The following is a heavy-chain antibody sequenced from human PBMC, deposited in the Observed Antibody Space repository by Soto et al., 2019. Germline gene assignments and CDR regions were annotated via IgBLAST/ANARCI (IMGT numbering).Heavy chain of an antibody. J-gene: IGHJ4*02. V-gene: IGHV4-39*01. CDR2: IYSTENT. CDR3: ARQGLVPAARIDY. D-gene: IGHD2-2*01. Sequence: PSETLSLTCTVSGGSVSSNSYSWGWIRQSPGKGLEWIGIIYSTENTYYHPSLLSRVTISADTSMNEFSLRLSSVTAADTAVYYCARQGLVPAARIDYWGQGTLVTVSS. CDR1: GGSVSSNSYS.